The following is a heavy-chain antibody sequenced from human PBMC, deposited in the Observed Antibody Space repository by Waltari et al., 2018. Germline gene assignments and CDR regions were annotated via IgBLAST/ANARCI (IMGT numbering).Heavy chain of an antibody. D-gene: IGHD3-16*01. V-gene: IGHV3-53*02. J-gene: IGHJ4*02. CDR3: ARETRGGVKD. CDR1: GFTVSSNY. CDR2: IYSGGST. Sequence: EVQLVETGGGLIQPGGSLRLSCAASGFTVSSNYMGLVRHAPGKGLELFSVIYSGGSTYYADSVKGRCTISSDNSKNTLYLQMNSLRAEDTAVYYCARETRGGVKDWGQGTLVTVSS.